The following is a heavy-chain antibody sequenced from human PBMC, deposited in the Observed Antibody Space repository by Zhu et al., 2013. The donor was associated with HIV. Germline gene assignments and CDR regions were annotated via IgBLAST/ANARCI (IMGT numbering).Heavy chain of an antibody. D-gene: IGHD1-26*01. CDR3: ARDLVGXSS. J-gene: IGHJ4*02. CDR2: IRPDGNER. Sequence: EVQLVASGGVLVPPGGSLRLSCAASGFDFSNFWMNWARQAPGGGLEWVANIRPDGNERFYVDSLKGRFTISRDNAKNSLYLQMNSLRVEDTAVYYCARDLVGXSSWGQGTLVTVSS. V-gene: IGHV3-7*04. CDR1: GFDFSNFW.